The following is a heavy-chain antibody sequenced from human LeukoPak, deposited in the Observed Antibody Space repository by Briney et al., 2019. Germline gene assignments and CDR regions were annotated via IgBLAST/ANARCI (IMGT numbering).Heavy chain of an antibody. D-gene: IGHD2-21*02. CDR2: ISSSGSTI. Sequence: GGSLRLSCAASGFTFSSYAMSWIRQAPGKGLEWVSYISSSGSTIYYADSVKGRFTISRDNAKNSLYLQMNSLRAEDTAVYYCARAGREAYCGGDCYPNDYWGQGTLVTVSS. CDR1: GFTFSSYA. J-gene: IGHJ4*02. V-gene: IGHV3-11*01. CDR3: ARAGREAYCGGDCYPNDY.